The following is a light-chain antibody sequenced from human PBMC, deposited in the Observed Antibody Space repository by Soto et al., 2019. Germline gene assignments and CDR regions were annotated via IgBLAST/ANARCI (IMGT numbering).Light chain of an antibody. V-gene: IGLV2-14*01. CDR1: SSDVGGYNY. CDR2: EVS. Sequence: QPVLTQPASVSGSPGQSITISCTGTSSDVGGYNYVSWYQQHPGKAPKLMIYEVSNRPSGVSNRFSGSKSGNTASLTISGLQAEDEADYYCSSYTSISTYVFGTGTKLTVL. CDR3: SSYTSISTYV. J-gene: IGLJ1*01.